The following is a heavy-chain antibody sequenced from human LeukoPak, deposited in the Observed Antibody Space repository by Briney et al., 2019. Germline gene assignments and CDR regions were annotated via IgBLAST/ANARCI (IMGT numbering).Heavy chain of an antibody. D-gene: IGHD4-23*01. CDR3: ATDYGGNSGPD. Sequence: GGSLRLSCAASGFTFISYGMHWVCQAPGKGLEWVAVISHDGSNKYYADSVKGRFTISRDNSKNTLYLQMNSLRAEDTAMYYCATDYGGNSGPDWGQGTLVTVSS. CDR1: GFTFISYG. V-gene: IGHV3-30*03. J-gene: IGHJ4*02. CDR2: ISHDGSNK.